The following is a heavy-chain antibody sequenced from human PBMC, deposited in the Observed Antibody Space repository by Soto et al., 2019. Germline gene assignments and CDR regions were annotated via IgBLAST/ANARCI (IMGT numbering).Heavy chain of an antibody. J-gene: IGHJ4*02. V-gene: IGHV1-69*04. CDR2: IIPILGIA. CDR1: GGTFSSYT. Sequence: SVKVSCKASGGTFSSYTISWVRQAPGQGLEWMGRIIPILGIANYAQKFQGRVTITADKSTSTAYMELSSLRSEDTAVYYCARDRGDYIWGSYRPLDYWGQGTLVTVS. D-gene: IGHD3-16*02. CDR3: ARDRGDYIWGSYRPLDY.